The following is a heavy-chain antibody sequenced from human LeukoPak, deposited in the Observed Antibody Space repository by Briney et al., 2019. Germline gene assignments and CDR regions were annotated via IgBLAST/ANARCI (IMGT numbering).Heavy chain of an antibody. CDR3: AKRSHMLGATNPNYYFDH. V-gene: IGHV3-23*01. Sequence: GGSLRLSCAASGFTFSSYEMNWVRQAPGKGLEWVSAISITVGGTYYADSVKGRFTISRDNSRNTLYLQMNSLSAEDTAVYYCAKRSHMLGATNPNYYFDHWGQGTLVTVSS. D-gene: IGHD1-26*01. J-gene: IGHJ4*02. CDR1: GFTFSSYE. CDR2: ISITVGGT.